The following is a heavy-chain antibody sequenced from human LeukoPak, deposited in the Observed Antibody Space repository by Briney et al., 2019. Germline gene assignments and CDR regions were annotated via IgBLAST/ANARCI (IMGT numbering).Heavy chain of an antibody. D-gene: IGHD3-22*01. V-gene: IGHV3-11*01. Sequence: GGSLRLSRAASGFTFSDYYMSWIRQAPGKGLEWVSYISSSGSTIYYADSVKGRFTISRDNAKNSLCLQMNSLRAEDTAVYYCAREDYYDSSGLDYWGQGTLVTVSS. CDR3: AREDYYDSSGLDY. CDR2: ISSSGSTI. J-gene: IGHJ4*02. CDR1: GFTFSDYY.